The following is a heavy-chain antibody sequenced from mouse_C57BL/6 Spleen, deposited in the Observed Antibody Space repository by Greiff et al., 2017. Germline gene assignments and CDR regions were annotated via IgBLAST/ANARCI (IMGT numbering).Heavy chain of an antibody. V-gene: IGHV1-81*01. J-gene: IGHJ1*03. CDR1: GYTFTSYG. D-gene: IGHD1-1*01. CDR2: IYPRSGNT. Sequence: QVQLQQSGAELARPGASVKLSCKASGYTFTSYGISWVKQRTGQGLEWIGEIYPRSGNTYYNEKFKGKATLTADKSSSTAYMELRSLTSEDSAVYFCARLYYYGSSHYWYFDVWGTGTTVTVSS. CDR3: ARLYYYGSSHYWYFDV.